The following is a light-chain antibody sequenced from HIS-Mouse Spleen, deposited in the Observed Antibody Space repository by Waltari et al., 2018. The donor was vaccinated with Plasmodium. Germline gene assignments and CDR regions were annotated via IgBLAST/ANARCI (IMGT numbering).Light chain of an antibody. CDR3: SSYTSSSTLV. CDR2: AVR. Sequence: QSVLTQPPSVSGAPGQRVTIANIGAGSDVNWYPQLPGTDPKLIIYAVRNLPSGVSNRLSGSKSGNTASLTISGLQAEDEADYYCSSYTSSSTLVFGGGTKLTVL. V-gene: IGLV1-40*01. J-gene: IGLJ2*01. CDR1: IGAGSD.